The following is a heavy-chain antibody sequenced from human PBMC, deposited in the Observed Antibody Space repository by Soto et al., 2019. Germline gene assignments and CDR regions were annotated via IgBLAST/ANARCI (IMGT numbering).Heavy chain of an antibody. CDR3: AKDLAVAGSDWFDP. CDR1: GLTFRNDW. Sequence: EMQLVESGGGLVQPGGSLRLSCAGSGLTFRNDWLSWVRQAPGKGLEWVANINQDGSERYYVDSVRGRFTISRDNSKNTLYLQMNSLRAEDTGVYYCAKDLAVAGSDWFDPWGQGTLVTVSS. D-gene: IGHD6-19*01. V-gene: IGHV3-7*03. CDR2: INQDGSER. J-gene: IGHJ5*02.